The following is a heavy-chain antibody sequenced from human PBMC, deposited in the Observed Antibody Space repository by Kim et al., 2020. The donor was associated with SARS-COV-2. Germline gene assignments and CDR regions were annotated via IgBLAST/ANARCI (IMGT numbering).Heavy chain of an antibody. V-gene: IGHV3-11*03. Sequence: NYQDAVNGRFTSSRDNAKNSLYLQMNSLRVEDTALYYCARVNTALNDAFDIWGPGTMVTVSS. J-gene: IGHJ3*02. D-gene: IGHD4-17*01. CDR3: ARVNTALNDAFDI.